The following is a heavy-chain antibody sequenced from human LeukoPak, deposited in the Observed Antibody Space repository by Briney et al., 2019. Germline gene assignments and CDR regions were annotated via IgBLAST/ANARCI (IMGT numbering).Heavy chain of an antibody. V-gene: IGHV4-59*01. D-gene: IGHD6-13*01. CDR2: IYYSGST. J-gene: IGHJ6*03. CDR3: ARWSSFYYYYMDV. Sequence: SETLSLTCTVSGGSISSYYWRWIRQPPGKGLEWIGYIYYSGSTNYNPSLKSRVTISVDTSKNQFSLKLSSVTAADTAVYYCARWSSFYYYYMDVWGKGTTVTVSS. CDR1: GGSISSYY.